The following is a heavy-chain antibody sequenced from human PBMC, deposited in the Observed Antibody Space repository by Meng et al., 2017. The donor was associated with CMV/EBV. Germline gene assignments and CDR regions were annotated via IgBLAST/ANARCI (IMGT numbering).Heavy chain of an antibody. CDR2: INPNSGGT. D-gene: IGHD6-6*01. V-gene: IGHV1-2*02. CDR1: GYTFTGYY. CDR3: ARDRSSSDSYNWFDP. J-gene: IGHJ5*02. Sequence: ASVKVSYKASGYTFTGYYMHWVRQAPGQGLEWMGWINPNSGGTNYAQKFQGRVTMTRDTSISTAYMELSRLRSDDTAVYYCARDRSSSDSYNWFDPWGQGTLVTVSS.